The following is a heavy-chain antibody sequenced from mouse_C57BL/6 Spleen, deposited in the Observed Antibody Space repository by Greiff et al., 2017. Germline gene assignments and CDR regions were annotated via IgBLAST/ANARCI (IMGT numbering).Heavy chain of an antibody. CDR1: GYAFSSYW. CDR2: IYPGDGDT. Sequence: VKLMESGAELVKPGASVKISCKASGYAFSSYWMNWVKQRPGKGLEWIGQIYPGDGDTNYNGKFKGKATLTADKSSSTAYMQLSSLTSEDSAVYFCARELRGYAMDYWGQGTSVTVSS. D-gene: IGHD1-1*01. V-gene: IGHV1-80*01. CDR3: ARELRGYAMDY. J-gene: IGHJ4*01.